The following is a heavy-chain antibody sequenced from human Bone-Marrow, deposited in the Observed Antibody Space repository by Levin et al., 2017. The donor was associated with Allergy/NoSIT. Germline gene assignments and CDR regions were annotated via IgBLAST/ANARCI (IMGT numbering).Heavy chain of an antibody. D-gene: IGHD3-3*01. V-gene: IGHV3-30-3*01. CDR2: ISYDGSNK. CDR3: ARDSYYDFWSGYPADY. CDR1: GFTFSSYA. Sequence: SCAASGFTFSSYAMHWVRQAPGKGLEWVAVISYDGSNKYYADSVKGRFTISRDNSKNTLYLQMNSLRAEDTAVYYCARDSYYDFWSGYPADYWGQGTLVTVSS. J-gene: IGHJ4*02.